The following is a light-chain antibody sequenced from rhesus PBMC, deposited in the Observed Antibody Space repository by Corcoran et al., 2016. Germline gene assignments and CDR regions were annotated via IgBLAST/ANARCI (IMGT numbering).Light chain of an antibody. Sequence: DIQMTQSPSSLSASVGDTVTITCRASQSISSWLAWYQQKPGKAPKLLIYKASSLQSGGPSRFSGSGSGTDVTLTISSLQPEDFATYYCLQYSSSPFTFGPGTKLDIK. CDR2: KAS. V-gene: IGKV1-22*01. CDR3: LQYSSSPFT. J-gene: IGKJ3*01. CDR1: QSISSW.